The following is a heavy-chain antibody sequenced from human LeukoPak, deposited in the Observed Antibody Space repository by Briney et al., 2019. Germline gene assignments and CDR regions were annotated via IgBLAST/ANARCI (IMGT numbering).Heavy chain of an antibody. CDR3: ARDPYGSGDGYFDY. J-gene: IGHJ4*02. Sequence: GRSPRLSCAASGFTFSDHGMHWVRQAPGKGLEWVAIIWYNGSKKYYAESVKGRFTISRDNSKNTLYLQMSSLRAEDTAVYYCARDPYGSGDGYFDYWGQGTLVTVSS. V-gene: IGHV3-33*01. CDR2: IWYNGSKK. D-gene: IGHD3-10*01. CDR1: GFTFSDHG.